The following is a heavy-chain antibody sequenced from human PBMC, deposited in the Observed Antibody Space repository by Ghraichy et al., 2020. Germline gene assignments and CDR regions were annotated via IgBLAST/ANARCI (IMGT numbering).Heavy chain of an antibody. J-gene: IGHJ4*02. V-gene: IGHV3-74*01. Sequence: GGSLRLSCAASGFTFSLYWMHWVRQAPGKGLVWVSRINSDGSNTVYADSVKGRFTISRDNAKNTLYLQMNSLRAEDTAVYYCARGGVGVNTDFDYWGQGTLVTVSS. CDR3: ARGGVGVNTDFDY. CDR2: INSDGSNT. CDR1: GFTFSLYW. D-gene: IGHD2-21*01.